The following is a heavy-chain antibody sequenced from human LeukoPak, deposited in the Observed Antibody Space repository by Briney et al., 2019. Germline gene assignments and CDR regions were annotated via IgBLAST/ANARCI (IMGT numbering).Heavy chain of an antibody. Sequence: PGGSLRLSCATSGFTFSSYAMSWVRQAPGKGLEWVSVISGGSVSTYYGDSVKGRFTISRDNSKNTLHLQMNSLRAEDTAVYYCARDHLGDSYSDYWGQGTLVTVSS. CDR3: ARDHLGDSYSDY. J-gene: IGHJ4*02. V-gene: IGHV3-23*01. D-gene: IGHD3-10*01. CDR1: GFTFSSYA. CDR2: ISGGSVST.